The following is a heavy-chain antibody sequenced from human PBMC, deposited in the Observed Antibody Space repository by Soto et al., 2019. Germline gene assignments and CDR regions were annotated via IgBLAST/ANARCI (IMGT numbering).Heavy chain of an antibody. CDR2: IYYTGST. V-gene: IGHV4-31*03. CDR1: GASVSSGGYY. J-gene: IGHJ6*02. Sequence: LSLTCTVSGASVSSGGYYWSWIRQYPGRALEWIGYIYYTGSTYYNPSLKSRVTISVDTSKNHFSLKVNSVTAADTAVYYCARDYKIQDGPGYYYAMDVWGQGTTVTVSS. D-gene: IGHD3-10*01. CDR3: ARDYKIQDGPGYYYAMDV.